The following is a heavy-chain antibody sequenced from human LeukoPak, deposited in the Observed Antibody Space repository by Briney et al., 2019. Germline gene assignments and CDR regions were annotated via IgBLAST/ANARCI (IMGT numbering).Heavy chain of an antibody. CDR1: GFTFSTYN. Sequence: GGSLRLSCAASGFTFSTYNMNWVRQAPGKGLERLAYITSNINTIYYADSVQGRFTISRDNAKNSLYLQMDSLRAEDTAVYYCVLGGYDSRYLGFDYWGQGTLVTVSS. J-gene: IGHJ4*02. D-gene: IGHD3-22*01. CDR3: VLGGYDSRYLGFDY. CDR2: ITSNINTI. V-gene: IGHV3-48*04.